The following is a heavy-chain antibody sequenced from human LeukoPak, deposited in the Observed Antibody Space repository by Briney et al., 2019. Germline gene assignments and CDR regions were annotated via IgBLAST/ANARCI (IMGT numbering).Heavy chain of an antibody. CDR3: ARDRGVAVAGTGMDV. CDR2: IVVGSGQT. Sequence: SVKVSCKASGFSFISSAVQWVRQARGQRLEWIGWIVVGSGQTNYAQKFQGRVTITADESTSTAYMELSSLRSEDTAVYYCARDRGVAVAGTGMDVWGQGTTVTVSS. J-gene: IGHJ6*02. D-gene: IGHD6-19*01. V-gene: IGHV1-58*01. CDR1: GFSFISSA.